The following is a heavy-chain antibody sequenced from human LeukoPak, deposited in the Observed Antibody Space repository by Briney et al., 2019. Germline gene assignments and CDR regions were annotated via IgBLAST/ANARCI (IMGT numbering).Heavy chain of an antibody. J-gene: IGHJ3*02. CDR1: GGSISSSSYY. Sequence: SETLSLTCTVSGGSISSSSYYWGWIRQPPGKGLEWIGSIYYSGSTYYNPSLKSRVTISINTSKNQFSLRLSSVTAADTAVYYCFRSSSFEAFDIRGQGTVVTVSS. CDR3: FRSSSFEAFDI. CDR2: IYYSGST. V-gene: IGHV4-39*01. D-gene: IGHD2-2*01.